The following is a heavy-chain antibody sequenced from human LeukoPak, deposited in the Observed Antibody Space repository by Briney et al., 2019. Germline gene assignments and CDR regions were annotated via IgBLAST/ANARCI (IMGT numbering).Heavy chain of an antibody. Sequence: RASVKVSCKASGYSFTDYYMHWVRQAPGQGLEWMGWINPNSGGTNSAQTFQGRVTMTRDTSMTTVYMEVSWLTSGDTAIYYCARADRLHGGPYLIGPWGQGTLVTVSS. CDR1: GYSFTDYY. CDR3: ARADRLHGGPYLIGP. D-gene: IGHD3-16*01. J-gene: IGHJ5*02. CDR2: INPNSGGT. V-gene: IGHV1-2*02.